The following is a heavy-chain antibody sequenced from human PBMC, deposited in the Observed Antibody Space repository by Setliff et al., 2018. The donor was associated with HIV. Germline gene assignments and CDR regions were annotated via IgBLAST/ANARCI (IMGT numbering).Heavy chain of an antibody. CDR2: FNTETRNP. V-gene: IGHV7-4-1*01. CDR3: SGYFDY. CDR1: GYTVTTYG. D-gene: IGHD4-17*01. J-gene: IGHJ4*02. Sequence: GASVKVSCKASGYTVTTYGISWVRQAPGQGLEWMGWFNTETRNPMYAQAFKGRLVFSLNLYSVTAADTAVFYCAREPTVTSRSGYFDYWGQGTLVTVSS.